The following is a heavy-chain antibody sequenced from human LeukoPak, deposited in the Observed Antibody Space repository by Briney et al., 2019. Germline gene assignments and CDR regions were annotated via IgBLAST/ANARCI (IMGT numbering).Heavy chain of an antibody. CDR3: ARGGISTSLDY. CDR2: IYSSGST. V-gene: IGHV4-4*07. Sequence: SETLSLTCTVSGGSISSYYWSWIRQPAGKGLEWIGRIYSSGSTNYNPSLKSRVTMSGDTSKNQISLKLSSVTDADTAVYYCARGGISTSLDYWGQGTLVTVSS. CDR1: GGSISSYY. J-gene: IGHJ4*02. D-gene: IGHD2-2*01.